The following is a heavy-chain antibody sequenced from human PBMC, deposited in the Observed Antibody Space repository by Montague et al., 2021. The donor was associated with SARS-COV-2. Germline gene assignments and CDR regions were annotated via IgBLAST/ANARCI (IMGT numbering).Heavy chain of an antibody. CDR3: ARDRGVQYQLQMPFYFVY. V-gene: IGHV4-34*01. D-gene: IGHD2-2*01. J-gene: IGHJ4*02. CDR2: IYHSGST. Sequence: SETLSLTCAVYGGSFSGYYWSWIRQPPGKGLEWIGEIYHSGSTNYNPSLKSRVTISVDTSKNQFSLRLSSVTAADTAVYYCARDRGVQYQLQMPFYFVYWGQGTLVTVSS. CDR1: GGSFSGYY.